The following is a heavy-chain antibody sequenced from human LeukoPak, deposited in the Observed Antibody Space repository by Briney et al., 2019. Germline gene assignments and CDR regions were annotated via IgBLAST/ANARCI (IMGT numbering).Heavy chain of an antibody. CDR1: GGSISSSNW. CDR2: IYHSGST. Sequence: ETLSLTCAVSGGSISSSNWWSWVRQPPGKGLEWIGEIYHSGSTNYNPSLKSRVTISVDKSKNQFSLKLSSVTAADTAVYYCARVDDGDYYFDCWGQGTLLTVSS. J-gene: IGHJ4*02. V-gene: IGHV4-4*02. CDR3: ARVDDGDYYFDC. D-gene: IGHD4-17*01.